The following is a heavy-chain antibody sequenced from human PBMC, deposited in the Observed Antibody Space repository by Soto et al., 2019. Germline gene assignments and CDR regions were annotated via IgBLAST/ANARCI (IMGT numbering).Heavy chain of an antibody. CDR2: IIPIFGTA. CDR3: ARHGIVGASGPYYYYGMDV. Sequence: QVQLVQSGAEVKKPGSSVKVSCKASGGTFSSYAISWVRQAPGQGLEWMGGIIPIFGTANYAQKFQGRVTITADESTSTAYIELSSLRSEDTAVYYCARHGIVGASGPYYYYGMDVWGQGTTVTVSS. V-gene: IGHV1-69*01. D-gene: IGHD1-26*01. J-gene: IGHJ6*02. CDR1: GGTFSSYA.